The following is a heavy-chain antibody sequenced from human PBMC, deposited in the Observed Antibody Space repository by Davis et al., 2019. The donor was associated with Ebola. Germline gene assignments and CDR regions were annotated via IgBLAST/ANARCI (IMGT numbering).Heavy chain of an antibody. D-gene: IGHD4-11*01. CDR3: AREDYPRGMDV. CDR1: GFTFSSYW. J-gene: IGHJ6*02. V-gene: IGHV3-7*01. CDR2: IKQDGSEK. Sequence: GESLKISCAASGFTFSSYWMSWVRQAPGKGLEWVANIKQDGSEKYYVDSVKGRFTISRDNAKNSLYLQMNSLRAEDTAVYYCAREDYPRGMDVWGQGTTVTVSS.